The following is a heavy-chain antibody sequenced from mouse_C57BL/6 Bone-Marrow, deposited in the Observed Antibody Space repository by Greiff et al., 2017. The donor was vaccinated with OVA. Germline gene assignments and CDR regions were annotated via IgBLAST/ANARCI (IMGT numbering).Heavy chain of an antibody. CDR1: GFTFSSYD. Sequence: EVKVVESGGDLVKPGGSLKLSCAASGFTFSSYDMSWVRQTPDKRLEWVATISSGGSYTYYPDSVKGRFTISRDNAKNTLYLQMSSLKSEDTAMYYCARHYYGSSYYWGQGTTLTVSS. CDR3: ARHYYGSSYY. J-gene: IGHJ2*01. V-gene: IGHV5-6*01. CDR2: ISSGGSYT. D-gene: IGHD1-1*01.